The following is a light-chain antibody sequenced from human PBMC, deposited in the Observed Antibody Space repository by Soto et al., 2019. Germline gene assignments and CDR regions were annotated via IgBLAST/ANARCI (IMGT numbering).Light chain of an antibody. CDR3: AAWDDALFV. CDR2: GNS. CDR1: SSNFGKSI. Sequence: QSVLTQPPSASGTPGHRVTISFSGSSSNFGKSIVSWYQHLPGRAPQVLIYGNSQRASGVPVRFSGSKSATSASLAISGLLSEDEADYYCAAWDDALFVLGSGTTVTV. V-gene: IGLV1-44*01. J-gene: IGLJ1*01.